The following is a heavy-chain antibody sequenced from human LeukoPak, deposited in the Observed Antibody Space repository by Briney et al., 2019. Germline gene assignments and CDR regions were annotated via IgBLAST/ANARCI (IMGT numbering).Heavy chain of an antibody. CDR1: GGTFSSYA. J-gene: IGHJ5*02. CDR3: ASAAAGTVNTDP. CDR2: IIPILGIA. D-gene: IGHD6-13*01. V-gene: IGHV1-69*04. Sequence: ASVKVSCKASGGTFSSYAISWVRQAPGQGLEWMGRIIPILGIANYAQKFQGRVTITADKSTSTAYMELSSLRAEDTAVYYCASAAAGTVNTDPWGQGTLVTVSS.